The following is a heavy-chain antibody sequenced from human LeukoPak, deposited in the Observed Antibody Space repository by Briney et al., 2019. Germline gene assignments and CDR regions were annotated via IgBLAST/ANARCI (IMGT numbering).Heavy chain of an antibody. D-gene: IGHD2-2*01. CDR3: ARSSTTDANHYYYYYMDV. Sequence: SETLSLTCTVSGGSISSYYWSWIRQPPGKGLEWIGYIYYSGNTNYNPSLKSRVTISVDTSKNQFSLKLSSVTAADTAVYYCARSSTTDANHYYYYYMDVWGRGTTVTVSS. V-gene: IGHV4-59*08. CDR1: GGSISSYY. CDR2: IYYSGNT. J-gene: IGHJ6*03.